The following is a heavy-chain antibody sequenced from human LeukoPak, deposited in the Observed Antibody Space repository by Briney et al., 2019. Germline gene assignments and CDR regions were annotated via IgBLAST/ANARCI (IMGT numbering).Heavy chain of an antibody. CDR1: GGTFSSYA. J-gene: IGHJ6*04. CDR2: IIPIFGTA. V-gene: IGHV1-69*06. Sequence: SVKVSCKASGGTFSSYAISWVRQAPGQGLEWMGGIIPIFGTANYAQKFQGRVTITADKSTSTAYMELSSLRSEDTAVYYCARASSESSGWPNYYYYGMDVWGKGTTVTVSS. D-gene: IGHD6-19*01. CDR3: ARASSESSGWPNYYYYGMDV.